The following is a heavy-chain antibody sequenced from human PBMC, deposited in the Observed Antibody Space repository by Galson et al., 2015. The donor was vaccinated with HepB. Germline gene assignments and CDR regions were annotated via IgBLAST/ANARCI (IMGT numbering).Heavy chain of an antibody. D-gene: IGHD3-22*01. J-gene: IGHJ4*02. V-gene: IGHV2-5*01. CDR2: IYWNDDK. CDR3: AHSPGEGMIVERWGYFDY. CDR1: GFSLSTSGVG. Sequence: PALVKPTQTLTLTCTFSGFSLSTSGVGVGWIRQPPGKALEWLALIYWNDDKRYSPSLKSRLTITKDTSKNQVVLTMTNMDPVDTATYYCAHSPGEGMIVERWGYFDYWGQGTLVTVSS.